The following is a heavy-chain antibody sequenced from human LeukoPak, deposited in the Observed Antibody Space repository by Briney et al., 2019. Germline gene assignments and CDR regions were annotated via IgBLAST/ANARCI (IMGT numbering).Heavy chain of an antibody. CDR3: ARDSLTMIVGRQKRGLDY. V-gene: IGHV3-74*01. Sequence: GGSLRLSCAASGFTFSNYWMHWVRQAPGKGMVWVSRINSDGRSTNYADSVKGRFTISRDNAKNSLYLQMNSLRAEDTAVYYCARDSLTMIVGRQKRGLDYWGQGTLVTVSS. D-gene: IGHD3-22*01. CDR2: INSDGRST. J-gene: IGHJ4*02. CDR1: GFTFSNYW.